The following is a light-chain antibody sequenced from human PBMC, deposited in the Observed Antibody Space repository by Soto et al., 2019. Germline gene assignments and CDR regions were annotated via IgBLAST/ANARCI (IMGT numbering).Light chain of an antibody. Sequence: EIVMTQSPATLSVSPGEGATLSCRASQTLSNNLACYQHKRGQAPRLLIYVASTRATGVPAMCSGSGSCTEFTLTISSLQDEDFAVYYCQQYNNWSPLTFGGGTKVEIK. V-gene: IGKV3-15*01. CDR3: QQYNNWSPLT. CDR2: VAS. CDR1: QTLSNN. J-gene: IGKJ4*01.